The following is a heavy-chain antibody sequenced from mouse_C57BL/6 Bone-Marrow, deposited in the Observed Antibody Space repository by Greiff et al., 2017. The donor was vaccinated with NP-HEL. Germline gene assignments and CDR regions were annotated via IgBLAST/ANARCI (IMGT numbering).Heavy chain of an antibody. V-gene: IGHV3-6*01. Sequence: EVKLVESGPGLVKPSQSLSLTCSVTGYSITSGYYWNWIRQFPGNKLEWMGYISYDGSNDYNPSLKNRISITRDTSKNQFFLKLNSVTTEDTATYYCARALYRSNYYFDYWGQGTTLTVSS. J-gene: IGHJ2*01. CDR2: ISYDGSN. D-gene: IGHD2-5*01. CDR3: ARALYRSNYYFDY. CDR1: GYSITSGYY.